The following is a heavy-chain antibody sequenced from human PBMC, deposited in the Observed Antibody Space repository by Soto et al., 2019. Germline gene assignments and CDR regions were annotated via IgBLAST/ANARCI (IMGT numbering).Heavy chain of an antibody. V-gene: IGHV2-5*02. CDR1: GFSLSTSGVG. J-gene: IGHJ5*02. D-gene: IGHD3-3*01. CDR2: IYWDDDK. CDR3: AHLSGVFWSGYYSWFDP. Sequence: QITLKESGPTLVKPTQTLTLTCTFSGFSLSTSGVGVGWIRQPPGKALEWLALIYWDDDKRYSPSLKSRLTITKDNSKNQVVLTMTNMDPVDTATYYCAHLSGVFWSGYYSWFDPWGQGTLVTVSS.